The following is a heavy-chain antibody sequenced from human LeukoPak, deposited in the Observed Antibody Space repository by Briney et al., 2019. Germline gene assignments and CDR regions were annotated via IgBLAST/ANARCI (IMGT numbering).Heavy chain of an antibody. CDR1: GYTFTGHY. D-gene: IGHD6-19*01. CDR3: ARGRHSSGWYVFDY. Sequence: ASVKVSCKASGYTFTGHYMHWVRQAPGQGLEWMGWINPNSGGTNYAQKFQGRVTMTRDTSISTAYMELSRLRSDDTAVYYCARGRHSSGWYVFDYWGQGTLVTVSS. V-gene: IGHV1-2*02. CDR2: INPNSGGT. J-gene: IGHJ4*02.